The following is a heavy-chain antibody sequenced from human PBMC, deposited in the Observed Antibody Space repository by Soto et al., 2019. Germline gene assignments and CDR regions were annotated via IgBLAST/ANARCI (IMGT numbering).Heavy chain of an antibody. V-gene: IGHV3-30*04. CDR1: GFTFSSYA. Sequence: GGSLRLSCAASGFTFSSYAMHWVRQAPGKGLEWVAVISYDGSNKYYADSVKGRFTISRDNSKNTLYLQMNSLRAEDTAVYYCASLPGGELGLANSDAFDIWGQGTMVTVSS. J-gene: IGHJ3*02. D-gene: IGHD7-27*01. CDR2: ISYDGSNK. CDR3: ASLPGGELGLANSDAFDI.